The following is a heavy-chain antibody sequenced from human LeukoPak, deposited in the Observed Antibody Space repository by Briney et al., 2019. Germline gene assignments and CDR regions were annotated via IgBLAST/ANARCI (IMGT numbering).Heavy chain of an antibody. CDR2: IKSKTDGGTR. CDR1: GFTFSNAW. Sequence: GGSLRLSCAASGFTFSNAWMTWVRQAPGKGLEWVGRIKSKTDGGTRDYAAPVKGGFTISRDDSKKTLYLQMNSLKTEDTAVYYCSTSSRPILMTDYWGQGILVTVSS. V-gene: IGHV3-15*01. D-gene: IGHD2-21*01. CDR3: STSSRPILMTDY. J-gene: IGHJ4*02.